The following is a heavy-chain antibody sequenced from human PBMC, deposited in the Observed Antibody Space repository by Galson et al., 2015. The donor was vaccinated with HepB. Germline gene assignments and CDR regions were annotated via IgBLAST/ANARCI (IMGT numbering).Heavy chain of an antibody. CDR1: GFTFSSYL. CDR2: IYSDGISI. CDR3: AREWDYGGNFEY. Sequence: SLRLSCAASGFTFSSYLMHWVRQAPGKGLAWVSRIYSDGISINYADSVKGRFTISRDNAKNTLFLEMRSLRAEDTAVYYCAREWDYGGNFEYWGQGILVTVSS. D-gene: IGHD4-23*01. J-gene: IGHJ4*02. V-gene: IGHV3-74*01.